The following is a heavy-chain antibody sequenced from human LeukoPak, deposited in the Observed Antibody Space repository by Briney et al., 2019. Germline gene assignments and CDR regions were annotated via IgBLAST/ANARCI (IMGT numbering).Heavy chain of an antibody. CDR3: ARETTVTSSFDY. J-gene: IGHJ4*02. D-gene: IGHD4-17*01. CDR2: ISSSSSYI. CDR1: GFTFSSYS. Sequence: PGGSLRLSCAASGFTFSSYSMNWVRQAPGKGLKWVSSISSSSSYIYYADSVKGRFTISRDNAKNSLYLQMNSLRAEDTAVYYCARETTVTSSFDYWGQGTLVTVSS. V-gene: IGHV3-21*01.